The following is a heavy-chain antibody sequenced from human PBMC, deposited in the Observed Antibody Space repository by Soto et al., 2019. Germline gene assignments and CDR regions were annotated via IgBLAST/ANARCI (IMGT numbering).Heavy chain of an antibody. V-gene: IGHV4-59*08. J-gene: IGHJ4*02. CDR2: IYYSGST. D-gene: IGHD5-18*01. CDR1: GGSISSYY. CDR3: ARRYGSCFDY. Sequence: QLQLQESGPGLVKPSEALSLTCTVSGGSISSYYWCWIRQPPGKGLEWIGYIYYSGSTNYNPSLKSRVTKSVDTSKNQSSQKLSSVTAADPAVYYCARRYGSCFDYWGQGTPVTVSS.